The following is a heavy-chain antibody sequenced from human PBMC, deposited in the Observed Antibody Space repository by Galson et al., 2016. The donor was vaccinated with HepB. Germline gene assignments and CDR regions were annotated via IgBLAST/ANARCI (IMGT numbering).Heavy chain of an antibody. Sequence: QSGAEVKKPGESLKISCKASGYSFSSYWVAWVRQMPGKGLEWMGIIYPGDSDTRYSPSFQGQVTISADMSINTAYLQWSSLKASDTAMYYCARPAGTAMLPTAFDLWGQGTMITVSS. CDR3: ARPAGTAMLPTAFDL. CDR1: GYSFSSYW. J-gene: IGHJ3*01. D-gene: IGHD5-18*01. CDR2: IYPGDSDT. V-gene: IGHV5-51*01.